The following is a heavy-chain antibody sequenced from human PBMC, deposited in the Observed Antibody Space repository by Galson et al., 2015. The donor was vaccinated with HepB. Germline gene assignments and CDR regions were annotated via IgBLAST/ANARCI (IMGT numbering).Heavy chain of an antibody. Sequence: SVKVSCKASGYTFTAYSMHWVRQAPGQGLEWMGWISPNSGGTKYAQKFQGRVTMTRDTSISTAYMELSRLRSDDTAVYYCARDAIYCSGGSCYGHPRSRFDPWGQGTLVTVSS. CDR1: GYTFTAYS. V-gene: IGHV1-2*02. CDR3: ARDAIYCSGGSCYGHPRSRFDP. CDR2: ISPNSGGT. J-gene: IGHJ5*02. D-gene: IGHD2-15*01.